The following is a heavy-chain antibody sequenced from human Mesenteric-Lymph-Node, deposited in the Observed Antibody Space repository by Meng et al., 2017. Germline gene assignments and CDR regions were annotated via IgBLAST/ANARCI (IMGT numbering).Heavy chain of an antibody. D-gene: IGHD3-22*01. CDR1: GGSISSGGHS. Sequence: QVQLQESGAGLVKPSQTTSLTCTVSGGSISSGGHSWSWIRQHPGKGLEWIAYIYYSGSTYYNPSLKSRVILSVDTSKNQFSLKLSSVTAADTAVYYCARVDSSGYFLDYWGQGTLVTVSS. J-gene: IGHJ4*01. V-gene: IGHV4-31*03. CDR2: IYYSGST. CDR3: ARVDSSGYFLDY.